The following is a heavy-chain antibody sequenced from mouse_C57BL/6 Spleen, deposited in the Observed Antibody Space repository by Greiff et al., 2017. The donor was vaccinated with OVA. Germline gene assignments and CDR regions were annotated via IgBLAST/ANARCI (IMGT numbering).Heavy chain of an antibody. Sequence: EVMLVESEGGLVQPGSSMKLSCTASGFTFSDYYMAWVRQVPEKGLEWVANINYDGSSTYYLDSLKSRFIISRDNAKNILYLQMSSLKSEDTGTYYYARETDYGLDYWGQGTTLTVSS. CDR3: ARETDYGLDY. CDR2: INYDGSST. J-gene: IGHJ2*01. V-gene: IGHV5-16*01. D-gene: IGHD1-1*01. CDR1: GFTFSDYY.